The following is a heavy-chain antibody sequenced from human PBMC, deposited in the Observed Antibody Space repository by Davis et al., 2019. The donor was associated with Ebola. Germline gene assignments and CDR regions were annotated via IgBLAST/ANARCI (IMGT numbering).Heavy chain of an antibody. CDR1: GYTFTSYA. CDR3: ARGPPSSIATRGYFDH. J-gene: IGHJ4*02. D-gene: IGHD6-6*01. CDR2: INAGNGNT. V-gene: IGHV1-3*01. Sequence: ASVTVSCKASGYTFTSYAMHWVRQAPGQRLEWMGWINAGNGNTKYSQRFQGRVTITRDTSATTAYMYLGSLRSEDTAVYYCARGPPSSIATRGYFDHWGQGTLVTVSS.